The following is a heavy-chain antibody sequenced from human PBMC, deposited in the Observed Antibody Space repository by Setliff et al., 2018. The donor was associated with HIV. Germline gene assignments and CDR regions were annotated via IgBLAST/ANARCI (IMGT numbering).Heavy chain of an antibody. V-gene: IGHV5-51*01. J-gene: IGHJ3*02. CDR1: GYDFTRYW. CDR3: ATHTGNFHLHAFDI. CDR2: IYPGDFDT. D-gene: IGHD1-26*01. Sequence: PGASLKISCRASGYDFTRYWIGWVRQMPGKGLEWMGIIYPGDFDTRYSPSFQGQVTISADKSISNASLQWNSLKASDTAMYYCATHTGNFHLHAFDIWGQGTTVTVSS.